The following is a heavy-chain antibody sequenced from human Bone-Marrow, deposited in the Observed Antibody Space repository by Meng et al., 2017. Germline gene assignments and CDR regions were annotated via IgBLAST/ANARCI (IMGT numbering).Heavy chain of an antibody. CDR2: INPNSGGT. CDR3: ARDLESGSYYNFQH. D-gene: IGHD1-26*01. J-gene: IGHJ1*01. CDR1: GYTFTGYY. Sequence: QGQLVQSGAEGKKPGASVKVSCKASGYTFTGYYMHWVRQAPGQGLEWMGRINPNSGGTNYAQKFQGRVTMTRDTSISTAYMELSRLRSDDTAVYYCARDLESGSYYNFQHWGQGTLVTVSS. V-gene: IGHV1-2*06.